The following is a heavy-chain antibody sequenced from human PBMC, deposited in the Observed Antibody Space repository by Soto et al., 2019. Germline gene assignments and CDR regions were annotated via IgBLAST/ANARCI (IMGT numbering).Heavy chain of an antibody. CDR2: NYYSGIT. CDR3: STRDFGGVLAN. D-gene: IGHD3-10*01. Sequence: QLQLQESGPGLVKPSETLSLTCTVSGGSISSITSYWAWIRQPPGKGLEWIGSNYYSGITYRNPSLQRRVTISVLTSKNQISLRLYSMTAADTAVYYCSTRDFGGVLANWGQGALVTVSS. V-gene: IGHV4-39*01. J-gene: IGHJ4*02. CDR1: GGSISSITSY.